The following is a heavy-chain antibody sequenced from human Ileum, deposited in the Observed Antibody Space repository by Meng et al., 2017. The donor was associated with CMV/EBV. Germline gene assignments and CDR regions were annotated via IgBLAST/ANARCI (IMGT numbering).Heavy chain of an antibody. V-gene: IGHV4-4*01. D-gene: IGHD2-21*02. J-gene: IGHJ4*02. CDR2: IHRSGRI. CDR1: GDSISSNKW. CDR3: ARGGDWRFDY. Sequence: GSLRLSCAVFGDSISSNKWWSWVRQSPGKGLEWIGEIHRSGRINYNPSLKSRVTMSIDKSKNQFSLKLSSVTAADTAVYFCARGGDWRFDYWGQGALVTVSS.